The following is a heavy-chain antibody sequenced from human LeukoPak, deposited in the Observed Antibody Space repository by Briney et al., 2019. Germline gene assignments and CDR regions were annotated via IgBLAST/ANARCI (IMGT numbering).Heavy chain of an antibody. D-gene: IGHD3-22*01. Sequence: PGGSLRLSCAASGFTFSSYAMSWVRQAPGKGLEWVSAISGSGGSTYYADSVKGRFTISRDNAKNSLYLQMNSLRAEDTAVYYCARDLPGYYDSSGYEVYGYWGQGTLVTVSS. CDR3: ARDLPGYYDSSGYEVYGY. J-gene: IGHJ4*02. V-gene: IGHV3-23*01. CDR1: GFTFSSYA. CDR2: ISGSGGST.